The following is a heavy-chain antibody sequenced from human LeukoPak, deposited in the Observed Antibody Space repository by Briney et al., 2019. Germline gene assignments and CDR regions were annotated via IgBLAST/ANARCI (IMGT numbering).Heavy chain of an antibody. D-gene: IGHD6-6*01. Sequence: ASVKVSCKASGYTFTSYDINWVRQATGQGLEWMGWMSPNSGNTGYAQKFQGRVTMTRNTSISTAYMELSSLRSEDTAVYYCARVRLRLEGYYFDYWGQGTLLTVSS. CDR3: ARVRLRLEGYYFDY. J-gene: IGHJ4*02. CDR1: GYTFTSYD. V-gene: IGHV1-8*01. CDR2: MSPNSGNT.